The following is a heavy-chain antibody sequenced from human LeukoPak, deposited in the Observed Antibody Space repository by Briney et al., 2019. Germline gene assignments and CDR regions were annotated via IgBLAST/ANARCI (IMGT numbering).Heavy chain of an antibody. V-gene: IGHV1-18*04. CDR3: AREGEMATIEYDY. Sequence: ASVKVSCKASGYTFTGYYMHWVRQAPGQGLEWMGWISAHNGNTNYAQKLQGRVTMTTDTSTSTAYMELRSLRSDDTAVYYCAREGEMATIEYDYWGQGTLVTVSS. D-gene: IGHD5-24*01. CDR1: GYTFTGYY. CDR2: ISAHNGNT. J-gene: IGHJ4*02.